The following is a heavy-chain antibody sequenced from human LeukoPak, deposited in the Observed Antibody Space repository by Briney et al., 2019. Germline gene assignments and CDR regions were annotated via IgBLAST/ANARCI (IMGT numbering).Heavy chain of an antibody. D-gene: IGHD3-3*01. V-gene: IGHV1-69*13. CDR3: AKGHDDFRQFDL. CDR2: IIPIFGSG. J-gene: IGHJ4*02. CDR1: GGIFANYA. Sequence: SVKVPCKASGGIFANYAISWVRKAPGQGLEWMGGIIPIFGSGHSAQKFQGRLTITADESTRTTYMELSSLRSEDTAVYYCAKGHDDFRQFDLWAQRTLVIVSS.